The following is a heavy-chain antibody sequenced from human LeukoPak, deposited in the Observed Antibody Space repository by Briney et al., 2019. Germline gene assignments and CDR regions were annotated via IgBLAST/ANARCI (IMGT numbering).Heavy chain of an antibody. CDR2: IGSKTFGGTT. D-gene: IGHD5-18*01. J-gene: IGHJ4*02. CDR3: TRYSGRTDY. Sequence: GGSLRLSCTSSGFTFGTYAVSWIRQAPGKGLEWVAFIGSKTFGGTTEYAGSVEGRFTISRDDSKSIAYLQMTSLKTEDTAVYYCTRYSGRTDYWGQGTLVTVSS. V-gene: IGHV3-49*03. CDR1: GFTFGTYA.